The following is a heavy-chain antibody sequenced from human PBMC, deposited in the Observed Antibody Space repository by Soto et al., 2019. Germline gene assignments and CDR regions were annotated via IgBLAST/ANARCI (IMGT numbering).Heavy chain of an antibody. Sequence: PSETLSLTCTVSGGSISSNYWSWIRQPPGKGLEWIGYISYSGSTNYNPSLKKRVTISVDTTKNQFSLKLSSVTAAATAVYSCARVGAGQPDNSSFQEWKWNRGRDISLDYWGQGTLVTVSS. CDR3: ARVGAGQPDNSSFQEWKWNRGRDISLDY. CDR1: GGSISSNY. J-gene: IGHJ4*02. CDR2: ISYSGST. D-gene: IGHD6-6*01. V-gene: IGHV4-59*01.